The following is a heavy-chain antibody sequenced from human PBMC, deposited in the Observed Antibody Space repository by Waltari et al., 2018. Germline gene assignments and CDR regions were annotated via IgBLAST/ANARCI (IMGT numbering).Heavy chain of an antibody. CDR1: GGTFSSYA. Sequence: QVQLVQSGAEVKKPGSSVKVSCKASGGTFSSYAISWVRQAPGQGLEWMGGIIPIFGTANYAQKFQGRVTITADESTSTAYMELSSLRSEDTAVYYCARDGCSGGSCYWATNWFDPWGQGTLVTVSS. D-gene: IGHD2-15*01. CDR3: ARDGCSGGSCYWATNWFDP. J-gene: IGHJ5*02. CDR2: IIPIFGTA. V-gene: IGHV1-69*01.